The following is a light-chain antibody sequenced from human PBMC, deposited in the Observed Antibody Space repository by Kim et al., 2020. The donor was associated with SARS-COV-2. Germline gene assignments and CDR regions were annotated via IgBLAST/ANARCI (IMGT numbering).Light chain of an antibody. V-gene: IGKV3-15*01. CDR1: QSVSSN. Sequence: SPGERATLCCRASQSVSSNLAWYLQKPGQAPRLLIDGASTGTSGIPARFSGSGSGTEFTLTISSLQSGDFAVYYCQQYNNWPSGAFGQGTKLDIK. CDR2: GAS. J-gene: IGKJ1*01. CDR3: QQYNNWPSGA.